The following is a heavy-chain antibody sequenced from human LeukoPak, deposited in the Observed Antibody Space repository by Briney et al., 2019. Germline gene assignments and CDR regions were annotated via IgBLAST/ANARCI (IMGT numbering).Heavy chain of an antibody. V-gene: IGHV3-21*05. CDR1: GFTFSSYC. D-gene: IGHD3-22*01. J-gene: IGHJ4*02. CDR3: ARTILYDSSGYSLGY. Sequence: GGSLRLSCAASGFTFSSYCMNWVRQAPGKGLEWVSCISSSSSHIYFANSVKGRFTISRDNAKNSPYLQMNSLRADDTAVYYCARTILYDSSGYSLGYWGQGTLVTVSS. CDR2: ISSSSSHI.